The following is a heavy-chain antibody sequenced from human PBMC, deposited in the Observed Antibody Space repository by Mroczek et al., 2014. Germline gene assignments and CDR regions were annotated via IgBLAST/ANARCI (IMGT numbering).Heavy chain of an antibody. CDR2: INHSGST. CDR1: GGSFSGYY. CDR3: ARGGRYYYDSSGNTGGKKRRNNWFDP. Sequence: QVQLQQWGAGLLKPSETLSLTCAVYGGSFSGYYWSWIRQPPGKGLEWIGEINHSGSTNYNPSLKSRVTISVDTSKNQFSLKLSSVTAADTAVYYCARGGRYYYDSSGNTGGKKRRNNWFDPWGQGTLVTVSS. J-gene: IGHJ5*02. V-gene: IGHV4-34*01. D-gene: IGHD3-22*01.